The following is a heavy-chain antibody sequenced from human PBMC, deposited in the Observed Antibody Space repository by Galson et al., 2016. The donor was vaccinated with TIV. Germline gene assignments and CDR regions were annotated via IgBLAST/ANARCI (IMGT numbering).Heavy chain of an antibody. CDR2: IIPLLGTA. D-gene: IGHD5-18*01. Sequence: SVKVSCKASGGTFSRYVFNWVRQAPGQGLEWMGGIIPLLGTAHYAQKFQGRVTITADESSSTVYMELSSLRSEDTAVYYCATDRNTAMDTYHSYYGMDVWGQGTAVIVSS. CDR1: GGTFSRYV. J-gene: IGHJ6*02. CDR3: ATDRNTAMDTYHSYYGMDV. V-gene: IGHV1-69*13.